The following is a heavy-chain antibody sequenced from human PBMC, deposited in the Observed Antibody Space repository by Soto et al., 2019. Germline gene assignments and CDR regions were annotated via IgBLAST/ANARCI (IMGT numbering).Heavy chain of an antibody. J-gene: IGHJ6*02. CDR2: IIPIFGTA. V-gene: IGHV1-69*01. CDR3: ARERIAAAGTIYYYGMDV. CDR1: GGTFSSYA. Sequence: QVQLVQSGAEVKKPGSSVKVSCKASGGTFSSYAISWVRQAPGQGLEWMGWIIPIFGTANYAQKFQGRVTITADESTSTAYMELSSLRSEDTAVYYCARERIAAAGTIYYYGMDVWGQGTTVTVSS. D-gene: IGHD6-13*01.